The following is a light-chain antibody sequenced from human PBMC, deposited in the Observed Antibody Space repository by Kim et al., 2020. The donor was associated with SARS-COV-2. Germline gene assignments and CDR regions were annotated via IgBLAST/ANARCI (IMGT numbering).Light chain of an antibody. CDR1: QSVSNDY. Sequence: EIVLTHSPGTLSLSRGERATLSCRASQSVSNDYLAWYQQKPGQAPRLLIYSASSRAAGIPDRFSGSGSGTDFTLTISRLEPEDFAVYSCHQYDSSPYTFGQGTKLEI. V-gene: IGKV3-20*01. J-gene: IGKJ2*01. CDR3: HQYDSSPYT. CDR2: SAS.